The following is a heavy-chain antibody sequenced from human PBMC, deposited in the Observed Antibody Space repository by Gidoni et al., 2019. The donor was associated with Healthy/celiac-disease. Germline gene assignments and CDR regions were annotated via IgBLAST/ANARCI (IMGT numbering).Heavy chain of an antibody. CDR3: ARAVRPTRGEYFQH. CDR1: GGPISSGDSY. Sequence: QVQLQASGPGLVKPSQTLSLTCTVSGGPISSGDSYWSWIRQPPGKGLEWIGYIYYSGSTYYNPSLKSRVTISVDTSKNQFSLKLSSVTAADTAVYYCARAVRPTRGEYFQHWGQGTLVTVSS. CDR2: IYYSGST. V-gene: IGHV4-30-4*01. D-gene: IGHD3-16*01. J-gene: IGHJ1*01.